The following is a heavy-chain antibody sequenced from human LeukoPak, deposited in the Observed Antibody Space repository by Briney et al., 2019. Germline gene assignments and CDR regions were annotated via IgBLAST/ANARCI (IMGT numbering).Heavy chain of an antibody. Sequence: GGSLRLSCAASGFTFSSYAMHWVRQAPGKGLEYVSAISSNGGSTYYANSVKGRFTISRDNSKNTLYLQMGSLRAEDMAVYYCARGTRGYDYWGQGTLVTVSS. D-gene: IGHD3-10*01. V-gene: IGHV3-64*01. J-gene: IGHJ4*02. CDR1: GFTFSSYA. CDR2: ISSNGGST. CDR3: ARGTRGYDY.